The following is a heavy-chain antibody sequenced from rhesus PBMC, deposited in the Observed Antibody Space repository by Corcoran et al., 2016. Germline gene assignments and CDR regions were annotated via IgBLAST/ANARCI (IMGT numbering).Heavy chain of an antibody. D-gene: IGHD3-28*01. CDR1: GGSISDDYY. Sequence: QVQLQESGPGLVKPSETLSLTCAVSGGSISDDYYWSWIRQPPGKVLVWIGFIYGSGGGTNYNPSLKNRVTISIDTSKNQFSLKLSSVTAADTAVYYCARGPPYYYDSGYYVPEYFEFWGQGALVTVSS. V-gene: IGHV4-106*01. J-gene: IGHJ1*01. CDR3: ARGPPYYYDSGYYVPEYFEF. CDR2: IYGSGGGT.